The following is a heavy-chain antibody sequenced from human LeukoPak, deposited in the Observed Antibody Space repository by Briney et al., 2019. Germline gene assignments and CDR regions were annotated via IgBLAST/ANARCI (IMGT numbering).Heavy chain of an antibody. CDR1: GGSFSGYY. J-gene: IGHJ3*02. CDR2: IYASGST. D-gene: IGHD6-6*01. V-gene: IGHV4-4*07. Sequence: SETLSLTCAVYGGSFSGYYWSWIRQPAGKGLEWIGRIYASGSTNYNPSLKSRVTMSVDTSKNQFSLKPTSVTAADTAVYYCAREYSSSSGKNAFDIWGQGTMVTVSS. CDR3: AREYSSSSGKNAFDI.